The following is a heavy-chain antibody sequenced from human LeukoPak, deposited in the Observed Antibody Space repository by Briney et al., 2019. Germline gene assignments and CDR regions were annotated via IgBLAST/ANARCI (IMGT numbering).Heavy chain of an antibody. CDR3: ASKGYYGSGRFDY. Sequence: SETLSLTCTVSGVSISSYYWSRIRQPPGKGLEWIGYIYYSGSTNYNPSLKSRVTISVDTSKNQFSLKLGSVTAADTAVYYCASKGYYGSGRFDYWGQGTLVTVSS. D-gene: IGHD3-10*01. CDR2: IYYSGST. CDR1: GVSISSYY. J-gene: IGHJ4*02. V-gene: IGHV4-59*01.